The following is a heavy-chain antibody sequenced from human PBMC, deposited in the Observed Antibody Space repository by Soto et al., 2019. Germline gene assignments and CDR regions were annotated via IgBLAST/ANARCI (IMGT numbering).Heavy chain of an antibody. CDR1: GFSFNDSGGP. CDR3: IHRGEGRRHFDY. Sequence: QITLQESGPSVVKPTQTLTLTCSFSGFSFNDSGGPVGWFRQTPSKALEWLELIYWRGTQRYGPSLDTRVTITKDSSKNQVVLTMSNMAPVDTGTYFCIHRGEGRRHFDYWGQGALVTVSS. D-gene: IGHD2-15*01. J-gene: IGHJ4*02. CDR2: IYWRGTQ. V-gene: IGHV2-5*05.